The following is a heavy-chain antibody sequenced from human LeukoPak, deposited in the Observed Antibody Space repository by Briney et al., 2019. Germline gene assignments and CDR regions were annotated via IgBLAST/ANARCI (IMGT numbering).Heavy chain of an antibody. Sequence: ETLSLTCIVSGYSISSGYYWAWIRQPPGKGLEWVSYISSSSSTIYYADSVKGQFTISRDNAKNSLYLQMNSLRAEDTAVYYCAREDVGPVDYWGQGTLVTVSS. D-gene: IGHD1-26*01. CDR3: AREDVGPVDY. J-gene: IGHJ4*02. CDR1: GYSISSGYY. CDR2: ISSSSSTI. V-gene: IGHV3-48*01.